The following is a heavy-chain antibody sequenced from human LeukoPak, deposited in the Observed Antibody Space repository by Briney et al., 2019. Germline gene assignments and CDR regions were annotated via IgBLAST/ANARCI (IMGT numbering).Heavy chain of an antibody. CDR2: IYTSGST. V-gene: IGHV4-61*02. CDR1: GGSISSGSYY. D-gene: IGHD2-2*01. CDR3: ARERGHPLGYCSSTSCYSDAFDI. Sequence: SQTLSLTCTVSGGSISSGSYYWSWIRPPAGKGLEWIGRIYTSGSTNYNPSLKSRVTISVDTSKNQFSLKLSSVTAADTAVYYCARERGHPLGYCSSTSCYSDAFDIWGQGTMVTVSS. J-gene: IGHJ3*02.